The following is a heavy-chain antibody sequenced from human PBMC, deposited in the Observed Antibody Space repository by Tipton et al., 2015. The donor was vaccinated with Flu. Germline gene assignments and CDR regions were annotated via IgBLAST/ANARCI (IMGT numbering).Heavy chain of an antibody. CDR2: MYPGGSS. Sequence: TLSLTCTVSGGSFTGHFWSWVRQSAGGGLERIGRMYPGGSSNYNPSLRSRVTMSFDTSKNQFSLRLTSVTAADTAIYFCARTRIVSRGNDDIAGYFDFWGQGILVTVSS. D-gene: IGHD2-15*01. V-gene: IGHV4-4*07. J-gene: IGHJ4*02. CDR1: GGSFTGHF. CDR3: ARTRIVSRGNDDIAGYFDF.